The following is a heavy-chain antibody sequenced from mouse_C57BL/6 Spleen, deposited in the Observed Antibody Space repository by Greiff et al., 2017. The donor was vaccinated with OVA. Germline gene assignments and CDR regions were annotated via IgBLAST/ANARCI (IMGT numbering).Heavy chain of an antibody. Sequence: VQLKQSGPELVKPGASVKISCKASGYSFTGYYMNWVKQSPEKSLEWIGEINPSTGGTTYNQKFKAKATLTVDKSSSTAYMQLKSLTSEDSAVYYCARDYGSSFFAYWGQGTLVTVSA. CDR3: ARDYGSSFFAY. CDR1: GYSFTGYY. CDR2: INPSTGGT. J-gene: IGHJ3*01. V-gene: IGHV1-42*01. D-gene: IGHD1-1*01.